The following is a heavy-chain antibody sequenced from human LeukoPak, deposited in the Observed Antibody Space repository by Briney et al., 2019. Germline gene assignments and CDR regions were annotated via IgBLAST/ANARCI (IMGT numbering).Heavy chain of an antibody. J-gene: IGHJ4*02. CDR1: GFTFSDEY. CDR2: ISNSGSYT. D-gene: IGHD6-19*01. Sequence: PGGSLRLSCAASGFTFSDEYMSWIRQAPGKGLEWVSYISNSGSYTNYADSVKGRFTISRDNAKNSLYRQMNSLRAEDTAVYYCARSRGAGPGAYFDYWGQGTLITVSS. V-gene: IGHV3-11*03. CDR3: ARSRGAGPGAYFDY.